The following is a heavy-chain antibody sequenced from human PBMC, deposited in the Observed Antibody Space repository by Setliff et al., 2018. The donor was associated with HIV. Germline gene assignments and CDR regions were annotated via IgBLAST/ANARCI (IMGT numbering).Heavy chain of an antibody. J-gene: IGHJ4*02. D-gene: IGHD3-22*01. CDR3: ARAQDNYYDSSGYSFDS. CDR1: GSGFTFSSYS. CDR2: IKSDGTEK. Sequence: GGSLRLSCAASGSGFTFSSYSMTWVRQAPGKGLEWVGNIKSDGTEKNYADSVKGRFSISRDNAKNSLYLQMNSLRAEDTAVYYCARAQDNYYDSSGYSFDSWGQGSLVTVSS. V-gene: IGHV3-7*01.